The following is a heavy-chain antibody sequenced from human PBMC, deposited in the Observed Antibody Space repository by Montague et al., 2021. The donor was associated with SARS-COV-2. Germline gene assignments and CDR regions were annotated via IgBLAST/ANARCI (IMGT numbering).Heavy chain of an antibody. Sequence: SLRLSCAASDFSFTSDSMHWVCQAPARGLEWVAAISTDGTNQYYVDSVEGRFSVSRDISKNTVFLQMDSLRPDDSAVYYCVRGGQQPLWGQGTLVTVSS. V-gene: IGHV3-30*04. CDR1: DFSFTSDS. CDR3: VRGGQQPL. D-gene: IGHD6-13*01. J-gene: IGHJ4*02. CDR2: ISTDGTNQ.